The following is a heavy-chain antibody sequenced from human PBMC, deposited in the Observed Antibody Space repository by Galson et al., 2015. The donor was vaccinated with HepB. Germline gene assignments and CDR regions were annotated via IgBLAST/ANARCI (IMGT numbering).Heavy chain of an antibody. J-gene: IGHJ4*02. CDR2: ISGSGGTT. V-gene: IGHV3-23*01. CDR1: GFTFGNYA. CDR3: AKHRAGSDIWRAWGFDY. D-gene: IGHD3-3*01. Sequence: SLRLSCAASGFTFGNYAVSWVRQAPGKGLEWVSGISGSGGTTYYAASVKGRFTISRDNSKNTLYLQMNSLRAEDTAIYFCAKHRAGSDIWRAWGFDYWGQGALVTVSS.